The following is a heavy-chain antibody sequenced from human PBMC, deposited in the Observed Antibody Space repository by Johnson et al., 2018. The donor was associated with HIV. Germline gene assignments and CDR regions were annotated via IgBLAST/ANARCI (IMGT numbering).Heavy chain of an antibody. CDR1: GFTFSNYW. D-gene: IGHD6-13*01. V-gene: IGHV3-7*01. Sequence: VQLVESGGALVQPGDSLGLSCAVSGFTFSNYWMSWVRQAPGKGLEWVANIKQDGSEKYYVESVKGRFTISRDNAKNSLYLQMNSLRAEDTAVYYCATRQQLVPGAFDIWGQGTMVTVSS. CDR3: ATRQQLVPGAFDI. CDR2: IKQDGSEK. J-gene: IGHJ3*02.